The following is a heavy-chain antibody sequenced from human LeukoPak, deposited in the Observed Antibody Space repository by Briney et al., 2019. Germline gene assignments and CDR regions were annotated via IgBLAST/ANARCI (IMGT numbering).Heavy chain of an antibody. CDR3: AKGSASSRPYYFDY. D-gene: IGHD6-6*01. V-gene: IGHV3-23*01. J-gene: IGHJ4*02. CDR2: ITNNGGDT. CDR1: GFTFGSYA. Sequence: GGSLRLSCAASGFTFGSYAMSWVRQAPGKGLDWVSAITNNGGDTYHADSVKGRFTISRDNSKKMLYLQMDSLSVEDTALYYCAKGSASSRPYYFDYWGQGTLVSVSS.